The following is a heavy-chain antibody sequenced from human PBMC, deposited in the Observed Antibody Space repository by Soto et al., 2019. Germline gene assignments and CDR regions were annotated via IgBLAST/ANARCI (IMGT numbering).Heavy chain of an antibody. Sequence: PSETLSLTCAVSGGSISSGGYSWSWIRQPPGKGLEWIGYIYHSGSTYYNPSLKSRVTISVDRSKNQFSLKLSSVTAADTAVYYCAREAISGGDWFDPWGQGTLVTVSS. CDR1: GGSISSGGYS. CDR2: IYHSGST. CDR3: AREAISGGDWFDP. J-gene: IGHJ5*02. V-gene: IGHV4-30-2*01. D-gene: IGHD3-10*01.